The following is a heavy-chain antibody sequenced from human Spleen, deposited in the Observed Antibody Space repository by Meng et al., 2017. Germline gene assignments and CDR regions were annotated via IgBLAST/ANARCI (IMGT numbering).Heavy chain of an antibody. J-gene: IGHJ5*02. D-gene: IGHD6-19*01. CDR1: GYTFTSSA. CDR2: ITPDSGNT. Sequence: QVPLVQSGTEVKKPGASVKVSCKAFGYTFTSSAIHWVRQAPGQSLEWMGWITPDSGNTKYSQKFQDRVTITRDTSASTAYMELSTLRSEDTAVYYCGRDFTSGSSGDPWGQGTLVTVSS. CDR3: GRDFTSGSSGDP. V-gene: IGHV1-3*01.